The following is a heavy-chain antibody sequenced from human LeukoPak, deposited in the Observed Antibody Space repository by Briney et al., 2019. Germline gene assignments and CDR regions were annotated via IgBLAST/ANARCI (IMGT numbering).Heavy chain of an antibody. D-gene: IGHD4-17*01. CDR1: GFSLSTSGVG. CDR2: IYWNDDK. J-gene: IGHJ3*02. CDR3: AHSGTVTTPHDAFDI. Sequence: SGPTLVKPTQTLTLTCTFSGFSLSTSGVGVGWIRQPPGLALKWIALIYWNDDKRYSPSLKSRLTITKDTSKNQVVLTMTNMDPVDTATYYCAHSGTVTTPHDAFDIWGQGTMVTVSS. V-gene: IGHV2-5*01.